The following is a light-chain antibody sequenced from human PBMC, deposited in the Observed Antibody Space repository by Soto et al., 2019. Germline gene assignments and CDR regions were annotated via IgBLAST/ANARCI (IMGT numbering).Light chain of an antibody. V-gene: IGLV1-40*01. J-gene: IGLJ2*01. CDR3: QSYDSSLSGVV. CDR1: SSKIGAGYD. CDR2: GNS. Sequence: QSVLTQQPSVSGAPGQRVTISCTGSSSKIGAGYDVHWYQQLPGTAPKLLIYGNSNRPSVVPDRFSGSKSGTSASLAITGLQAEDEADYYCQSYDSSLSGVVFGGGTKRTV.